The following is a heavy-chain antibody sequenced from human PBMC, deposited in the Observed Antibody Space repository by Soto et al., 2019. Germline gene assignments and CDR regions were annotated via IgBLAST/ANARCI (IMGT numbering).Heavy chain of an antibody. CDR1: GFTFSSYG. Sequence: QVQLVESGGGVVQPGRSLRLSCAASGFTFSSYGMHWVRQAPGKGLEWVAVIWYDGSNKYYADSVKGRSTISRDNSKNTLYLQMNSLRAEDTAVYYCAREQGSYYGSGSYYTPRGFDYWGQGTLVTVSS. D-gene: IGHD3-10*01. V-gene: IGHV3-33*01. CDR2: IWYDGSNK. CDR3: AREQGSYYGSGSYYTPRGFDY. J-gene: IGHJ4*02.